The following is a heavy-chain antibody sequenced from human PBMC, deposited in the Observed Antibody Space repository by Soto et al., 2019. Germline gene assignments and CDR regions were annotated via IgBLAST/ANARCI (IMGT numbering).Heavy chain of an antibody. J-gene: IGHJ6*02. CDR1: GFTFSDYW. CDR2: IKFDGSFT. CDR3: ARGLRNYYGVDV. Sequence: EVQLVESGGGLVQSGGSLRLSCVASGFTFSDYWIHWVRQAPGKGLVWVSRIKFDGSFTSHADSVKGRFTISRDNARNTVHLQMDSLRAEDTGVYYCARGLRNYYGVDVWGQGTTVTVSS. V-gene: IGHV3-74*01. D-gene: IGHD4-17*01.